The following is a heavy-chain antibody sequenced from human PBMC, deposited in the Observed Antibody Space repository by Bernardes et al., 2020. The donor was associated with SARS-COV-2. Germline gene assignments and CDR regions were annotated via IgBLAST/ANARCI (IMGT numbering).Heavy chain of an antibody. D-gene: IGHD1-26*01. CDR1: GGSISSSRYY. J-gene: IGHJ4*02. V-gene: IGHV4-39*01. Sequence: ETLSLTCTVSGGSISSSRYYWGWIRQPPGKTLEWIGTIYYSGTTYYNPSLRSRLTISVDTSQNLFSLRLTSVTAADTAVYYCTRSVGATSSTDSWGQGTLVTVSS. CDR3: TRSVGATSSTDS. CDR2: IYYSGTT.